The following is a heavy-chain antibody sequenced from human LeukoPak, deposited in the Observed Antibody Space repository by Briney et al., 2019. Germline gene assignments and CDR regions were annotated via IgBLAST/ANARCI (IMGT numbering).Heavy chain of an antibody. CDR1: GYTLNELS. V-gene: IGHV1-24*01. CDR3: ATEAASVYYFDY. D-gene: IGHD5/OR15-5a*01. CDR2: FDPEDGET. J-gene: IGHJ4*02. Sequence: ASVKVSCKVSGYTLNELSMHWVRQAPGKGLEWMGGFDPEDGETIYAQKFQGRVTMTEDTSTDTAYMELSSLRSEDTAVYYCATEAASVYYFDYWGQGTLVTVSS.